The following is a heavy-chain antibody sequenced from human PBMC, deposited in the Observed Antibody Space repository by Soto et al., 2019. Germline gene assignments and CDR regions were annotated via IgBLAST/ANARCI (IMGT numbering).Heavy chain of an antibody. CDR3: ARRRYCGGDCHSGLFDY. J-gene: IGHJ4*02. Sequence: ASETLSLTCTVSGGSISSGGYYWSWIRQHPGKGLEWIGYIYYSGSTYYNPSLKSRVTISVDTSKNQFSLKLSSVTAADTAVYYCARRRYCGGDCHSGLFDYRGQGTLVTVSS. CDR1: GGSISSGGYY. V-gene: IGHV4-31*03. CDR2: IYYSGST. D-gene: IGHD2-21*02.